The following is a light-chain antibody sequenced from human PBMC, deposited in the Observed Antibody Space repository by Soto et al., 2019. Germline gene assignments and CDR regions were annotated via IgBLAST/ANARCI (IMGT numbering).Light chain of an antibody. J-gene: IGKJ4*01. CDR2: EAS. Sequence: DIRMTQSPSTLYASVGDTVTITCRDSQTLTIYLAWYQQKPGKAPKLLIYEASNLGSGVPSRFSGSGSGTEFTLTSSGLQPDDFATYHCQQYNNVRLTFGAVTNVEIK. CDR1: QTLTIY. V-gene: IGKV1-5*01. CDR3: QQYNNVRLT.